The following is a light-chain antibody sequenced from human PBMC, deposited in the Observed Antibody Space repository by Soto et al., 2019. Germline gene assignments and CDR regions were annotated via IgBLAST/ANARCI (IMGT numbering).Light chain of an antibody. CDR2: KAS. J-gene: IGKJ1*01. Sequence: DIQITQSPSTLSASVGDRVTITCRASQSISSWLAWYQQKPGKAPKLLIYKASSLESGVPSRFSGSGSGTEFTLTISSXQPDDFATYYCQQYNSYSRTFVQGTKVDSK. CDR1: QSISSW. V-gene: IGKV1-5*03. CDR3: QQYNSYSRT.